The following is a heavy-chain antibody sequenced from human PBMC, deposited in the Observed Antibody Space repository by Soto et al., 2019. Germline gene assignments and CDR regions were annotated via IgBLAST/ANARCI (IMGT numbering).Heavy chain of an antibody. CDR1: GFTFSSYA. Sequence: GGSLRLSCAASGFTFSSYAMHWVRQAPGKGLEWVAVISYDGSNKYYADSVKGRFTISRDNSKNTLYLQMNSLRSDDTAVYFCARDRGSGLSFGWDKVKFDYWGQGTLVTVS. J-gene: IGHJ4*02. CDR3: ARDRGSGLSFGWDKVKFDY. V-gene: IGHV3-30-3*01. D-gene: IGHD3-9*01. CDR2: ISYDGSNK.